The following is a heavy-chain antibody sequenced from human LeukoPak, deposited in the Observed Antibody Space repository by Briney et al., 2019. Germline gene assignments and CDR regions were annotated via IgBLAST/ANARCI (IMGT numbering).Heavy chain of an antibody. D-gene: IGHD3-22*01. CDR3: ARQGYFDSSAYLLFDF. V-gene: IGHV3-21*01. Sequence: NPGGSLRLSCAASGFTFSSYSMNWVRQAPGKGLEWVSSISSSSSYIYYADSVKGRFTISRDNAKNSLYLQMNSLRAEDTAVYYCARQGYFDSSAYLLFDFWGQGTLVTVSS. CDR1: GFTFSSYS. J-gene: IGHJ4*02. CDR2: ISSSSSYI.